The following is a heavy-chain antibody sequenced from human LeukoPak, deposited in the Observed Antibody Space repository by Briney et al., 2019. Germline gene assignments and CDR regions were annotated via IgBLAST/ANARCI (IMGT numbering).Heavy chain of an antibody. J-gene: IGHJ5*02. V-gene: IGHV4-31*03. CDR2: IYYSGST. CDR3: ARVNYDFCSGYYGRWNWFDP. CDR1: GGSISSGGYY. Sequence: PSQTLSLTCTVSGGSISSGGYYWSWIRQHPGKGLEWIGYIYYSGSTYYNPSLKSRVTISVDTSKNQFSLKLSSVTAADTAVYYCARVNYDFCSGYYGRWNWFDPWGQGTLVTVSS. D-gene: IGHD3-3*01.